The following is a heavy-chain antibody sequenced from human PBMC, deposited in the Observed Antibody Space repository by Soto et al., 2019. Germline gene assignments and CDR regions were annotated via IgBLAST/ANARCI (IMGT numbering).Heavy chain of an antibody. J-gene: IGHJ4*02. CDR3: ARAETIFGVVTLDY. Sequence: EVQLVESGGGLVQPGGSLRLSCAASGFTFSSYWMHWVRQAPGKGLVWVSRINSDGSSTSYADSVKGRFTISRDNAKNALYLQMNSLRDEDTAVYYCARAETIFGVVTLDYWGQGTLVTVSS. CDR1: GFTFSSYW. V-gene: IGHV3-74*01. CDR2: INSDGSST. D-gene: IGHD3-3*01.